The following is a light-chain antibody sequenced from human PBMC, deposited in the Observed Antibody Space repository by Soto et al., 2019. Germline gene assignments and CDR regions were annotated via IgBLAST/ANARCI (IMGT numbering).Light chain of an antibody. CDR2: DNN. J-gene: IGLJ2*01. CDR3: GTWDGSLGAEV. V-gene: IGLV1-51*01. CDR1: TSNIGINY. Sequence: QSVLTQPPSVSAAPGQKVTISCSGGTSNIGINYVAWYQHLPGAAPKLLIYDNNKRPSGIPDRFSGSKSGTSATLGITGLQTGDEADYYCGTWDGSLGAEVFGGGTKLTVL.